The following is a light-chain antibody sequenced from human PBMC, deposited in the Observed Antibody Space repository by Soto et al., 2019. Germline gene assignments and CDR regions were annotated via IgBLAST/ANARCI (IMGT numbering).Light chain of an antibody. V-gene: IGKV2-24*01. CDR3: MQSSQLRT. CDR2: QIS. CDR1: ESLIHSDGRTY. Sequence: DIVLTQTPLTSSVTPGQPASFSCESSESLIHSDGRTYLSWLHQRPGQPPRLLIYQISERFSGVPDRFSGSGARTNFTLRISRVEVEDVGTFFCMQSSQLRTFGQGTKAEIK. J-gene: IGKJ1*01.